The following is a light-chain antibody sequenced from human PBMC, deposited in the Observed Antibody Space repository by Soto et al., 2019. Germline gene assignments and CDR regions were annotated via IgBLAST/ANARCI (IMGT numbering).Light chain of an antibody. CDR3: SSYTSSSTLYV. Sequence: QSALTQPASVSGSPGQSITISCIGTSSDVGGYNYVSWYQQHPGKAPKLMIYDVSNRPSGVSNRFSGSKSGNTASLPISGLQAEDEADYYCSSYTSSSTLYVFGTGTKVTAL. CDR2: DVS. V-gene: IGLV2-14*01. J-gene: IGLJ1*01. CDR1: SSDVGGYNY.